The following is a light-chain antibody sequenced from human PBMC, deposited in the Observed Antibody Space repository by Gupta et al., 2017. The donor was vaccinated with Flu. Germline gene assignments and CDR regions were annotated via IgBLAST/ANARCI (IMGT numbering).Light chain of an antibody. Sequence: QSALTQPRSVSGSPGQSVTISCTGTSSDVGGYNYVSWYQQHPGKAPKLMIYDVNKRPAGVPDRFSGSKSGNTASLTISGLQEEDEADYYCCSYAGSYSEVFGGGTKLTVL. CDR3: CSYAGSYSEV. CDR1: SSDVGGYNY. CDR2: DVN. V-gene: IGLV2-11*01. J-gene: IGLJ3*02.